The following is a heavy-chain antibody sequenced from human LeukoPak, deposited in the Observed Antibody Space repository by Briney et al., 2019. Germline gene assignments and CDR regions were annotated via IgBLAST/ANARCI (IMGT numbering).Heavy chain of an antibody. J-gene: IGHJ4*02. CDR3: ARQRVPAAIRRPYYFDY. CDR1: GFTFDDYG. V-gene: IGHV3-20*04. Sequence: RAGGSLRLSCAASGFTFDDYGMSGVRQAPGKGLEWVSGINWNGGSTGYADSVKGRFTISRDNAKNSLYLQMNSLRAEDTALYYCARQRVPAAIRRPYYFDYWGQGTLVTVSS. D-gene: IGHD2-2*02. CDR2: INWNGGST.